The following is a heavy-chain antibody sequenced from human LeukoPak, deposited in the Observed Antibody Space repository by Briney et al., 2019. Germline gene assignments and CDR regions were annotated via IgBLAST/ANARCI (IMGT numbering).Heavy chain of an antibody. CDR1: GFTFSSYW. V-gene: IGHV3-74*01. CDR2: INSDGSST. D-gene: IGHD2/OR15-2a*01. Sequence: GGSLRLSCAASGFTFSSYWMHWVRQAPGKGLVWVSRINSDGSSTSYADSVKGRFTISRDNAKNTLYLQMNSLRAEDAAVYYCARDSMRSRMDVWGKGTTVTVSS. J-gene: IGHJ6*04. CDR3: ARDSMRSRMDV.